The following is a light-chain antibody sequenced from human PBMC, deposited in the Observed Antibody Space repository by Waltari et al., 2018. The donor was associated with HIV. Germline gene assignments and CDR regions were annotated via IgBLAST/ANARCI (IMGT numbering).Light chain of an antibody. CDR2: RAS. J-gene: IGKJ3*01. Sequence: DIVMTQSPDSLAVSLGERATVNCTSSQTVLYNYLAWYQQKPGLPPKLLIYRASTRESGVPERFSGSGSGTDFTLTISSLQAEDVAVYYCQQLYPSPPLFAFGPGTRVEIK. CDR1: QTVLYNY. V-gene: IGKV4-1*01. CDR3: QQLYPSPPLFA.